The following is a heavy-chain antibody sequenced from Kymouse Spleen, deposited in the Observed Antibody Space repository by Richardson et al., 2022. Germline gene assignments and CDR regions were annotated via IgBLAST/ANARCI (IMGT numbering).Heavy chain of an antibody. Sequence: QVQLVESGGGVVQPGRSLRLSCAASGFTFSSYGMHWVRQAPGKGLEWVAVISYDGSNKYYADSVKGRFTISRDNSKNTLYLQMNSLRAEDTAVYYCAKPLEPYYYYYGMDVWGQGTTVTVSS. D-gene: IGHD1-1*01,IGHD1-20*01,IGHD1-7*01. V-gene: IGHV3-30*18. CDR2: ISYDGSNK. J-gene: IGHJ6*02. CDR3: AKPLEPYYYYYGMDV. CDR1: GFTFSSYG.